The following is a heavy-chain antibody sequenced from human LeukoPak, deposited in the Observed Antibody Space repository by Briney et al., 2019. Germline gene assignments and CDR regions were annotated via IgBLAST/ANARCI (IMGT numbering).Heavy chain of an antibody. V-gene: IGHV3-33*01. CDR3: ARDFGNDYYKFDD. CDR1: GYTFSTYG. D-gene: IGHD2-21*02. Sequence: GRSLRLSCVGSGYTFSTYGMHWVRQAPGKGLDWVAVIWHDGSKKYYADSVKGRFTISREDSKNTLYLQMNSLRAEDTAVYYCARDFGNDYYKFDDWGQGTLVTVSS. CDR2: IWHDGSKK. J-gene: IGHJ4*02.